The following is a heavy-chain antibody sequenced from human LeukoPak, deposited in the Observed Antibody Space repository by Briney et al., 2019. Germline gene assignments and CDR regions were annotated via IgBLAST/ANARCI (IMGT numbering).Heavy chain of an antibody. CDR3: ERPDAAMVHGMDV. V-gene: IGHV1-69*04. D-gene: IGHD5-18*01. Sequence: SSVKVSCKASGGTFISYAISGVRQAPGQGLEWMGRIIPILGIANYAQKFQGRVTITADKSKSTAYMELSSLRSEATVVYYCERPDAAMVHGMDVWGQGTTVTVSS. J-gene: IGHJ6*02. CDR2: IIPILGIA. CDR1: GGTFISYA.